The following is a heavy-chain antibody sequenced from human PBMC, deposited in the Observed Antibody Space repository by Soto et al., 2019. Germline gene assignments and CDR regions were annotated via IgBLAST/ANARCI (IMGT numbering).Heavy chain of an antibody. J-gene: IGHJ6*02. D-gene: IGHD6-19*01. CDR3: AREGVQQWLVFYYYYGMDV. CDR1: GFTFSSYW. CDR2: INSDGSST. Sequence: GGSLRLSCAASGFTFSSYWMHWVRQAPGKGLVWVSRINSDGSSTSYADSVKGRFTISRDNAKNTLYLQMNSLRAEDTAVYYCAREGVQQWLVFYYYYGMDVWGQGTTVTVSS. V-gene: IGHV3-74*01.